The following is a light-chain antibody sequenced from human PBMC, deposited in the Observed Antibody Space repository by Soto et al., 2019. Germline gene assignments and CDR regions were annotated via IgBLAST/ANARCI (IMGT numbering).Light chain of an antibody. CDR1: QNIGDW. Sequence: DIQMTQSPSTLSASVGDRVTIACRASQNIGDWLAWYQQKPGKAPNLLIYKASTLESGVPSRFSGSGSGTEFTLAISSLQPEDFATYYCQQSYSTPLTFGGGTKVDIK. V-gene: IGKV1-5*03. J-gene: IGKJ4*01. CDR2: KAS. CDR3: QQSYSTPLT.